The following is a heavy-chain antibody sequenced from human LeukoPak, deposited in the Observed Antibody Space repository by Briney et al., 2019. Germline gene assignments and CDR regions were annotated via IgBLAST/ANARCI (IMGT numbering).Heavy chain of an antibody. Sequence: GGSLRLSCAASGFTFSSYGMHWVRQAPGKGLEWVAVISYDGSNKYYADSVKGRFTISRDNSKNTLYLQMNGLRAEDTAVYYCAKESVAGSYFDYWGQGTLVTVSS. D-gene: IGHD6-19*01. CDR2: ISYDGSNK. CDR3: AKESVAGSYFDY. J-gene: IGHJ4*02. V-gene: IGHV3-30*18. CDR1: GFTFSSYG.